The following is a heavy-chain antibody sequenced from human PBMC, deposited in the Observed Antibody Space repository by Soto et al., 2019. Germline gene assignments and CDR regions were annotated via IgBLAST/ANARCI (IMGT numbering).Heavy chain of an antibody. J-gene: IGHJ4*02. Sequence: ASVKVSCKASGGTFSSYTISWVRQAPGQGLEWMGRIIPILGIANYAQKFQGRVTITADKSTSTAYMELSSLRSEDTAVYYCARGVLGFGELTYFDYWGQGTLVTVSS. D-gene: IGHD3-10*01. CDR2: IIPILGIA. CDR3: ARGVLGFGELTYFDY. CDR1: GGTFSSYT. V-gene: IGHV1-69*02.